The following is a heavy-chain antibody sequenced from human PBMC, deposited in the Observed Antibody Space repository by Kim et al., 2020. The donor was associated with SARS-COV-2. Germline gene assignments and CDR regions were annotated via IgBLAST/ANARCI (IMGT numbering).Heavy chain of an antibody. V-gene: IGHV3-15*01. CDR3: NTDELRSGSYFLDFDY. CDR1: GFTFSNAW. CDR2: IKSKTDGGTT. D-gene: IGHD1-26*01. Sequence: GGSLRLSCAASGFTFSNAWMSWVRQAPGKGLEWVGRIKSKTDGGTTDYAAPVKGRFTISRDDSKNTLYLQMNSLKTEDTAVYYCNTDELRSGSYFLDFDYWGQGTLVTVSS. J-gene: IGHJ4*02.